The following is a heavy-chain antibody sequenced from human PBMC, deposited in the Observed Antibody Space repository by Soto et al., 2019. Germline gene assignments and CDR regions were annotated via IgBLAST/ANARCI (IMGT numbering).Heavy chain of an antibody. V-gene: IGHV3-21*01. CDR3: ARGSSSGYYYYYMDV. D-gene: IGHD6-6*01. CDR2: ISSSSSYI. CDR1: GFTFSSYS. Sequence: GGSLRLSCAASGFTFSSYSMNWVRQAPGKGLEWVSSISSSSSYIYYADSVKGRFTISRDNAKNSLYLQMNSLRAEDTAVYYCARGSSSGYYYYYMDVWGKGTTVTVSS. J-gene: IGHJ6*03.